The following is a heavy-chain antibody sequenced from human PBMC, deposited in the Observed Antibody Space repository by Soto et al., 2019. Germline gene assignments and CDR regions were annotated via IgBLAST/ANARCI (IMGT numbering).Heavy chain of an antibody. CDR2: ISAYNGNT. D-gene: IGHD5-12*01. CDR1: GYTFTSYG. V-gene: IGHV1-18*01. Sequence: GASVKVCCKASGYTFTSYGISWVRQAPGQGLEWMGWISAYNGNTNYAQKLQGRVTMTTDTSTSTAYMELRSLRSDDTAVYYCARDRGYDPETYNWFDPWGQGTLVTVSS. CDR3: ARDRGYDPETYNWFDP. J-gene: IGHJ5*02.